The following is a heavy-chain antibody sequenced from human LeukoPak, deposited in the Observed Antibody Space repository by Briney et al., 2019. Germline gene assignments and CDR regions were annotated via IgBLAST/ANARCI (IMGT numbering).Heavy chain of an antibody. CDR1: GFTFSTYT. CDR2: ISSGSSYI. V-gene: IGHV3-21*01. D-gene: IGHD5-12*01. J-gene: IGHJ4*02. Sequence: GGSLRLSCAASGFTFSTYTMNWVRQAPGKGLEWVSSISSGSSYIYYADSVKGRFTISRDNAKNSLFLQMNSLRAEDTAVYYCARDYGGYDSSVYWGQGSLVTVSS. CDR3: ARDYGGYDSSVY.